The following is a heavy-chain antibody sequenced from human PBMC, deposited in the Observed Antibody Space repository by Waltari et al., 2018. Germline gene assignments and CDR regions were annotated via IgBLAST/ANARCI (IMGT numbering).Heavy chain of an antibody. CDR1: GGTFSSYA. D-gene: IGHD4-17*01. V-gene: IGHV1-69*12. CDR2: IIPIFGTA. CDR3: ARDQIYGDYVPYYFDY. Sequence: QVQLVQSGAEVKKPGSSVKVSWKASGGTFSSYAISWVRQAHGQGLEWMGGIIPIFGTANYAQKFQGRVTITADESTSTAYMELSSLRSEDTAVYYCARDQIYGDYVPYYFDYWGQGTLVTVSS. J-gene: IGHJ4*02.